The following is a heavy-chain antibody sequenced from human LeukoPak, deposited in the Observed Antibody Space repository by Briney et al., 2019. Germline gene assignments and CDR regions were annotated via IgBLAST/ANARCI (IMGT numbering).Heavy chain of an antibody. CDR2: ISGSVGGTT. V-gene: IGHV3-23*01. CDR1: GFTLRSSD. Sequence: PGGTLRLSCAASGFTLRSSDMNWIRQAPGKGLEWVSAISGSVGGTTYYANSVKGRFTISRDNSKNTLHLQMNSLRAEDTAVYYCAREHNDILTGSSNFDFWGQGTLVTVSS. CDR3: AREHNDILTGSSNFDF. D-gene: IGHD3-9*01. J-gene: IGHJ4*02.